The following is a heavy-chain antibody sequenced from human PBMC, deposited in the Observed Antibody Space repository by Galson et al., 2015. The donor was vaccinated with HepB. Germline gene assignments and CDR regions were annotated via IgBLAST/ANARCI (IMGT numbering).Heavy chain of an antibody. CDR3: ARVPFGEWLRDFDY. CDR2: ISDSGDST. D-gene: IGHD5-12*01. CDR1: GFTFSNYA. V-gene: IGHV3-23*01. Sequence: SLRLSCAASGFTFSNYAMSWVRQAPGKGLEWVSAISDSGDSTYYADSVKGRFTISRDNSKNTLYLQMNSLRAEDTAVYYCARVPFGEWLRDFDYWGQGTLVTVSS. J-gene: IGHJ4*02.